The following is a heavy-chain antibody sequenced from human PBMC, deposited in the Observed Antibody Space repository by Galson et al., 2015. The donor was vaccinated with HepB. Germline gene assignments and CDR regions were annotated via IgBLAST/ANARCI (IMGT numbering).Heavy chain of an antibody. CDR3: ARTYYDLLTGDTRKGLDI. CDR2: INAGNGKT. CDR1: GYTFTNFA. Sequence: QSGAEVKKPGESLKISCRASGYTFTNFAVHWVRQAPGQRLEWMGWINAGNGKTKYSQKFQGRLTITRDTSASTAYMELSSLRSEDTAVYYCARTYYDLLTGDTRKGLDIWGQGTMVTVSS. D-gene: IGHD3-9*01. V-gene: IGHV1-3*01. J-gene: IGHJ3*02.